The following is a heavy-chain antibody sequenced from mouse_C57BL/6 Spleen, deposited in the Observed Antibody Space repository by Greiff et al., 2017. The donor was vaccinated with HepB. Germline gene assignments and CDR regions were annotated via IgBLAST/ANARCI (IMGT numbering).Heavy chain of an antibody. CDR3: ARGGLSDWYFDV. CDR1: GYTFTSYW. J-gene: IGHJ1*03. Sequence: VKLQQPGTELVKPGASVKLSCKASGYTFTSYWMHWVKQRPGQGLEWIGNINPSNGGTNYNEKFKSKATLTVDKSSSTAYMQLSSLTSEDSAVYYCARGGLSDWYFDVWGTGTTVTVSS. V-gene: IGHV1-53*01. D-gene: IGHD1-1*02. CDR2: INPSNGGT.